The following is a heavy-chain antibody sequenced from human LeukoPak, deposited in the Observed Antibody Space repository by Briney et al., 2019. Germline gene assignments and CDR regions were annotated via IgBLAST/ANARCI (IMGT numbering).Heavy chain of an antibody. CDR1: GFTFSSYG. CDR2: ISYDGSNK. J-gene: IGHJ6*02. V-gene: IGHV3-30*18. Sequence: GGSLRLSCAASGFTFSSYGMHWVRQAPGKGLEWVAVISYDGSNKYYADSVKGRFTISRDNSKNTLYLQMNSLRAEDTAVYYCAKSFLPDYYGSGSYYKGNYYYYYGMDVWGQGTTVTVSS. D-gene: IGHD3-10*01. CDR3: AKSFLPDYYGSGSYYKGNYYYYYGMDV.